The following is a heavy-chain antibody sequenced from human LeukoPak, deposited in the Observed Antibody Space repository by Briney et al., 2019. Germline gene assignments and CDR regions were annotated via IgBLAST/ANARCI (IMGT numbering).Heavy chain of an antibody. J-gene: IGHJ3*02. CDR1: GFTFSSYA. Sequence: GGSLRLSCAASGFTFSSYAMHWVRQAPGKGLEWVAVISYDGSNKYYADSVKGRFTISRDNSKNTLYLQMNSLRAEDTAVYYCARDSFCSGGSCYSGRDAFDIWGQGTMVTVSS. CDR3: ARDSFCSGGSCYSGRDAFDI. V-gene: IGHV3-30-3*01. D-gene: IGHD2-15*01. CDR2: ISYDGSNK.